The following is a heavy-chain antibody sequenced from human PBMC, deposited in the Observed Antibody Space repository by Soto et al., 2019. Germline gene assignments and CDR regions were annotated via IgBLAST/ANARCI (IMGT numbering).Heavy chain of an antibody. J-gene: IGHJ4*02. V-gene: IGHV3-30*18. CDR1: GFTFSNYG. CDR3: AQSHGYSSSWYDY. CDR2: ISYDGINK. Sequence: GGSLRLSCAASGFTFSNYGRHWVRQAPGKGLQWVAVISYDGINKQYADSVKGRFTISRDNSKNTLFLQMSSLRAEDTAVYSCAQSHGYSSSWYDYWGQGTLVTVSS. D-gene: IGHD6-13*01.